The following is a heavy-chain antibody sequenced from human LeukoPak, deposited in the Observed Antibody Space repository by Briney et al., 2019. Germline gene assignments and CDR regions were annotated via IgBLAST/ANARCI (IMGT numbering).Heavy chain of an antibody. CDR3: ARAPTLPGEAVAVCFDY. J-gene: IGHJ4*02. Sequence: SETLSLTCTVSGGSISSSSYSWGWIRQPPGKGLEWIGSIYYSGSTYYNPSLKSRVTISVDTSKNQFSLKLSSVTAADTAVYYCARAPTLPGEAVAVCFDYWGQGTLVTVSS. D-gene: IGHD6-19*01. V-gene: IGHV4-39*01. CDR1: GGSISSSSYS. CDR2: IYYSGST.